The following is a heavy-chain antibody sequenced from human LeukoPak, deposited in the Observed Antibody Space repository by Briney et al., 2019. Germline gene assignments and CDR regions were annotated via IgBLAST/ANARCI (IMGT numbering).Heavy chain of an antibody. CDR2: ISGNGVST. Sequence: RGSLRLSCATSGFTFSNYAMHWVRQAPGKGLEYVSAISGNGVSTYYANSVKGRLTISRDSSKNTLYLQMGSLRADDMAIYYCARAPSSGWYDYWGQGTLVTVSS. CDR3: ARAPSSGWYDY. V-gene: IGHV3-64*01. J-gene: IGHJ4*02. D-gene: IGHD6-19*01. CDR1: GFTFSNYA.